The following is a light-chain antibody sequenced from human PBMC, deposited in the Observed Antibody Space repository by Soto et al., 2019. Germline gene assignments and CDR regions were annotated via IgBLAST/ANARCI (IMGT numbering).Light chain of an antibody. V-gene: IGKV3-15*01. CDR2: GAS. CDR1: QSVSSN. J-gene: IGKJ1*01. Sequence: EIQMTQSPSTLSVSPGDRATISCRASQSVSSNLAWYQQKPGQAPRLLIYGASTRATGIPARFSGSGSGTDFTLTISRLEPEDFAVYYCQHYDSSRTFGQGTKVDIK. CDR3: QHYDSSRT.